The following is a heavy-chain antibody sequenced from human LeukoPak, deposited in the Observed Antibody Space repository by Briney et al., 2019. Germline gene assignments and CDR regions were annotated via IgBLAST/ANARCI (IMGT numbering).Heavy chain of an antibody. V-gene: IGHV3-74*01. J-gene: IGHJ1*01. CDR1: GFTFSLSC. Sequence: GGSLRLSCAASGFTFSLSCMHWVPEAPGEGLEGVSSINYDARSRTYADPVKAGLPLSREIAENTLLLQMNSLRDEDSAIYSCVRGAGPGTPFDWGQGILVTVSS. D-gene: IGHD1-1*01. CDR3: VRGAGPGTPFD. CDR2: INYDARSR.